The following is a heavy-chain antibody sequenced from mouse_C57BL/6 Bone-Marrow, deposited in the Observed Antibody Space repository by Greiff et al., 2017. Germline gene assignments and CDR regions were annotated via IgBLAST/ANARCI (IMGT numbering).Heavy chain of an antibody. CDR3: ARHPNYYGRAMDY. D-gene: IGHD1-1*01. CDR2: ISNGGGST. J-gene: IGHJ4*01. V-gene: IGHV5-12*01. Sequence: EVQVVESGGGLVQPGGSLKLSCAASGFTFSDYYMYWVRQTPEKRLEWVAYISNGGGSTYYPDTVKGRFTISRDNAKNTLYLQMSRLKSEDTAMYYCARHPNYYGRAMDYWGQGTSVTVSS. CDR1: GFTFSDYY.